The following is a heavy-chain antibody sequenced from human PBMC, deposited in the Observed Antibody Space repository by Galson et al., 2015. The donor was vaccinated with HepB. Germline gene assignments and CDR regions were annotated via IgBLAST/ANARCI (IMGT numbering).Heavy chain of an antibody. Sequence: SLRLSCAASGFTFSSYAMHWVRQAPGKGLEWVAVISYDGSNKYYADSVKGRFTISRDNSKNTLYLQMNSLRAEDTAVYYCARDRSATYYENMDVWGQGTTVTVSS. CDR2: ISYDGSNK. D-gene: IGHD3-3*01. V-gene: IGHV3-30-3*01. J-gene: IGHJ6*02. CDR1: GFTFSSYA. CDR3: ARDRSATYYENMDV.